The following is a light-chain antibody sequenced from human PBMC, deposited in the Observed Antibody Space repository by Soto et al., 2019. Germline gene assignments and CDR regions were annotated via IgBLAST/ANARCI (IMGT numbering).Light chain of an antibody. J-gene: IGKJ1*01. CDR1: QSISSW. CDR2: DAS. Sequence: DIQMTQSPSTLSASVGDRLPIACRASQSISSWLAWYQQKPGKAPKLLIYDASSLESGVPSRFSGSGFGTEFTLTISSLQPGDFATYYCQQYSSRSTFGQGTKVDIK. CDR3: QQYSSRST. V-gene: IGKV1-5*01.